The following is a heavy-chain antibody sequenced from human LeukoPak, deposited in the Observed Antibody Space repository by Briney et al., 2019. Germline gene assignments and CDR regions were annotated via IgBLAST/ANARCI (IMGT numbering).Heavy chain of an antibody. CDR1: RYSISSGYY. Sequence: SETLSLTCTVSRYSISSGYYWGWIRPPPGQGLEWIGSIYRSGSTYYNSSLRSRVTISVDTSKNQFSLKLSSVTAADTAVYYCARHADYYGSTSYFWDYWGQGTLVTVSS. V-gene: IGHV4-38-2*02. D-gene: IGHD3-22*01. J-gene: IGHJ4*02. CDR2: IYRSGST. CDR3: ARHADYYGSTSYFWDY.